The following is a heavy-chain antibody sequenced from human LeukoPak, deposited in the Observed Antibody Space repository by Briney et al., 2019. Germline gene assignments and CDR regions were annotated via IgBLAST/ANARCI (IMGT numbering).Heavy chain of an antibody. D-gene: IGHD1-26*01. CDR2: ITTSGTST. CDR3: VVHSATSCY. CDR1: GXTFSSYE. J-gene: IGHJ4*02. V-gene: IGHV3-48*03. Sequence: PGGSLRLSCATSGXTFSSYEMNWVRQAPGKGQEWISYITTSGTSTYYADSVKGRFTISRDNGKTALSLQMNSLRAEDTAVYYCVVHSATSCYWGQGTLVTVSS.